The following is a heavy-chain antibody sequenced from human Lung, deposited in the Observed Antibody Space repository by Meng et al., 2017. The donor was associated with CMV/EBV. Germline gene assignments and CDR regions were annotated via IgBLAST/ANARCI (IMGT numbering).Heavy chain of an antibody. CDR2: ISGYNGNT. V-gene: IGHV1-18*01. Sequence: ASVKVSCKASDYSFSSYGIIWVRQAPGQGLGWMGWISGYNGNTNYAQRLQGRVTMTTDTSTSTAYMELRSLRFDDTAVYYCARDRAMGSSWFDPWGQGTLVTVSS. CDR3: ARDRAMGSSWFDP. CDR1: DYSFSSYG. J-gene: IGHJ5*02. D-gene: IGHD2-2*01.